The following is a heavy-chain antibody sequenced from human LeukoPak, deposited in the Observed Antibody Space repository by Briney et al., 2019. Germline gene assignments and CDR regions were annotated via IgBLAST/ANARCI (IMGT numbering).Heavy chain of an antibody. J-gene: IGHJ4*02. V-gene: IGHV3-30-3*01. Sequence: GGSLRLSCAASGFTFSSYAMHWVRQAPGKGLEWVAVISYDGSNKYYANSVKGRFTISRDNSKNTLYLQMNSLRAEDTAVYYCARRSMYYFDYWGQGTLVTVSS. CDR1: GFTFSSYA. CDR3: ARRSMYYFDY. CDR2: ISYDGSNK.